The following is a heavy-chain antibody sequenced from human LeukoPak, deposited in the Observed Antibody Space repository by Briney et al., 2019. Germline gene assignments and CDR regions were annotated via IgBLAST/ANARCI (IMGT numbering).Heavy chain of an antibody. V-gene: IGHV4-30-4*08. CDR1: GGSISSANHF. J-gene: IGHJ3*01. CDR2: IFYDGRA. D-gene: IGHD1-26*01. Sequence: PSETLSLTCTISGGSISSANHFWRWVRQAPGEGLEWIGYIFYDGRAHYNPSLRSRLSMSIDVSKNQFSLSLGSVTAAASAIYYCAREVIIVGDSDAFDLWGHGTMVTVSS. CDR3: AREVIIVGDSDAFDL.